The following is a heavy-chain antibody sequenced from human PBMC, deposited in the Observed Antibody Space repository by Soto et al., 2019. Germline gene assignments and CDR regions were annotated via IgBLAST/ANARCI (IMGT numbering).Heavy chain of an antibody. Sequence: QVQLEQSGAEVKKPGSSVKVSCKASGGTLSDHGVAWLRQAPGQGLEWIGGTIPVFNTAKYAQKFQGGVTVTADKFTNIAYMELSSLRSEDTAFYFCARGVYGSGNYYTGPSAFDIWGQGTMVIVSS. CDR2: TIPVFNTA. V-gene: IGHV1-69*06. CDR1: GGTLSDHG. J-gene: IGHJ3*02. CDR3: ARGVYGSGNYYTGPSAFDI. D-gene: IGHD3-10*01.